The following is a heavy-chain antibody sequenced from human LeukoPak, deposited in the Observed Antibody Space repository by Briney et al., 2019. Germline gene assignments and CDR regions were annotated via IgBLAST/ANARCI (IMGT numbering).Heavy chain of an antibody. D-gene: IGHD3-10*01. V-gene: IGHV3-30*03. CDR3: AQGGSEIYYFYHGMDV. J-gene: IGHJ6*02. CDR1: GFSFNSYA. CDR2: ISYDGSNK. Sequence: PGGSLRLSCEASGFSFNSYAIHWVRQAPGKGLEWVTAISYDGSNKHYADSVRGRFTISRDNSKNTLYLQMNSLRTEDTAVYYCAQGGSEIYYFYHGMDVWGRGTTVTVSS.